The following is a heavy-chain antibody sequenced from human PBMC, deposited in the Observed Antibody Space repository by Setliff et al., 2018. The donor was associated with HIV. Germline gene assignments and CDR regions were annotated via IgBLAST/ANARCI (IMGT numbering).Heavy chain of an antibody. V-gene: IGHV4-38-2*01. CDR1: GYSISSGYY. J-gene: IGHJ4*02. CDR2: IYHSGST. D-gene: IGHD3-10*01. CDR3: ARHAGLLWFGELWRGGEYYFDS. Sequence: SETLSLTCAVSGYSISSGYYWGWIRQPPGKGLEWIGSIYHSGSTYYNPSLKSRVTISADTSKNQFSLKLSSVTVAGTAVYHCARHAGLLWFGELWRGGEYYFDSWGQGTLVTVSS.